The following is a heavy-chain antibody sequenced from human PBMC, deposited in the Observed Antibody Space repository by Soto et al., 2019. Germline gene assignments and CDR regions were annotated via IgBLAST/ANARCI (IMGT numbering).Heavy chain of an antibody. D-gene: IGHD2-15*01. CDR2: IDYNGVT. CDR1: GGSIYRSGYY. V-gene: IGHV4-39*01. J-gene: IGHJ4*02. Sequence: SETLSLTCTVSGGSIYRSGYYWGWIRQPPGRGLEWIGNIDYNGVTYSNPSLKSRVTISRDTSKNQFSLKLTSVTAADTALYNCGKVLVGATGHTDSDSWGPGTLVTVSS. CDR3: GKVLVGATGHTDSDS.